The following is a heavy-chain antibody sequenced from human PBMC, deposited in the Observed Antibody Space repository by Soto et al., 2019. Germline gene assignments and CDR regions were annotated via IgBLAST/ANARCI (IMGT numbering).Heavy chain of an antibody. Sequence: PSETLSLTCTVSGGSISSGDYYWSWIRQPPGKGLEWIGSVYYSGSTYYNPSLESQVTISVDKSKNQFSLKLMSLSAADTAVYYCGRLEGLATISYYFDYWGQGALVTVSS. D-gene: IGHD3-9*01. CDR3: GRLEGLATISYYFDY. CDR1: GGSISSGDYY. V-gene: IGHV4-39*01. J-gene: IGHJ4*02. CDR2: VYYSGST.